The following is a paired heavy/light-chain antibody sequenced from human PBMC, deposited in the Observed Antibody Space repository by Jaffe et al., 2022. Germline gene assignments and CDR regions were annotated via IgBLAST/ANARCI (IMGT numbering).Heavy chain of an antibody. CDR2: VYQNGST. D-gene: IGHD2-21*01. CDR1: GDSVRSTRW. V-gene: IGHV4-4*02. J-gene: IGHJ6*03. CDR3: GRESLLQYEFPDAYYYIDV. Sequence: QVQLQESGPGVVKPSGTLSLTCAVSGDSVRSTRWWSWVRQPPGKGLEWIGEVYQNGSTHYSPSLKSRLTISMVASKNQFSLTLTSVTAADTAVYYCGRESLLQYEFPDAYYYIDVWGKGTTVTVSS.
Light chain of an antibody. CDR3: QQLKNYPLRI. J-gene: IGKJ4*01. CDR2: AAS. CDR1: QDITTY. V-gene: IGKV1-9*01. Sequence: DIQLTQSPSFLSSSVGDRVTITCRASQDITTYLAWYQQKPGKAPELLIYAASILKSGVPSRFSGSGSGTEFTLTISSLQPEDFATYYCQQLKNYPLRIFGEGTKVDMK.